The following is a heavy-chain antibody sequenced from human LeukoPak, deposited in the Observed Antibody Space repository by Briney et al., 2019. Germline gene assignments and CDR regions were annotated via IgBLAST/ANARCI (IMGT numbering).Heavy chain of an antibody. Sequence: GGSLRLSCAASGFTFSSYSMNWVRQAPGKGLEWVSYISSISTTIYYADSVEGRFTISRDNAKNSLYLQMNSLRAEDTGVYYCARDPGYGGNYYMDVWGKGTTVSVSS. CDR2: ISSISTTI. CDR1: GFTFSSYS. D-gene: IGHD1-26*01. J-gene: IGHJ6*03. V-gene: IGHV3-48*01. CDR3: ARDPGYGGNYYMDV.